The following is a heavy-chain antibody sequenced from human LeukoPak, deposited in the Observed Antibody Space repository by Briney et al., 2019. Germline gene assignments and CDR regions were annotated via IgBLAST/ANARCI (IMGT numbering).Heavy chain of an antibody. CDR1: GGSISSGSYY. CDR2: IYTSGST. Sequence: SETLSLTCTVSGGSISSGSYYWSWIRQPAGKGLEWIGRIYTSGSTNYNPSLKSRVTISVDTSKNQFSLKLSSVTAADTAVYYCARTKSRGYSYGLDYWGQGTLVTVSS. D-gene: IGHD5-18*01. J-gene: IGHJ4*02. V-gene: IGHV4-61*02. CDR3: ARTKSRGYSYGLDY.